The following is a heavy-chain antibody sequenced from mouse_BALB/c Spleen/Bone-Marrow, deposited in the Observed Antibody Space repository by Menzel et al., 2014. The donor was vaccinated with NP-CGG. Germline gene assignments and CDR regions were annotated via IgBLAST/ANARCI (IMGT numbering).Heavy chain of an antibody. CDR2: ISGGGSYT. J-gene: IGHJ3*01. CDR3: ARHAYYDQTEVSFVY. V-gene: IGHV5-9-2*01. CDR1: GFTFNSYG. D-gene: IGHD2-4*01. Sequence: EVQLVESGGGLVKSGGSLKLSGAASGFTFNSYGMSWVRQTPEKRLEWVATISGGGSYTFYPDSVKGRFTISRDNAKNNLYLQLSSLRSEDTALYYCARHAYYDQTEVSFVYWGQGTLVTVSA.